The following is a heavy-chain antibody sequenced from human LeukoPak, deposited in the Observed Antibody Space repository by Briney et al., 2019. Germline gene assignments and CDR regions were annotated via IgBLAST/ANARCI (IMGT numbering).Heavy chain of an antibody. CDR1: GFTFSCYW. CDR3: AREFYPNIAARPHFDY. V-gene: IGHV3-7*01. D-gene: IGHD6-6*01. Sequence: PGGSLRLSCAASGFTFSCYWMSWVRQAPGKGLEWVANIKQDGSEKYYVDSVKGRFTISRDNAKNSLYLQMNSLRAEDTAVYYCAREFYPNIAARPHFDYWGQGTLVTVSS. J-gene: IGHJ4*02. CDR2: IKQDGSEK.